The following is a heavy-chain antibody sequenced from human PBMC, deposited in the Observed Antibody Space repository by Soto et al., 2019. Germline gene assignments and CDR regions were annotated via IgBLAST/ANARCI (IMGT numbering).Heavy chain of an antibody. CDR2: IDPSGSYS. D-gene: IGHD3-9*01. V-gene: IGHV5-10-1*01. CDR1: GDSLTSFW. CDR3: ARAHYDIFTGYYKSMDV. Sequence: AHLKIPWKGCGDSLTSFWISRVRQMPGKGPEWMGRIDPSGSYSNYSPSFQGHVTISADKSISTAYLQWSSLKASDTAMYYCARAHYDIFTGYYKSMDVWGQGTTVTAPS. J-gene: IGHJ6*02.